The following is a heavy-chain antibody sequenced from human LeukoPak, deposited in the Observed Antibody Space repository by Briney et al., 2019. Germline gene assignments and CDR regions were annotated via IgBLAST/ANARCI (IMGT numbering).Heavy chain of an antibody. D-gene: IGHD3-9*01. Sequence: SETLSLTCTVSGGSVSSGSYYWSWIRQPPGKGLEWIGYIHYTGNTIYNPSLKSRVTISMDTAKNQFSLKVSSVTAADTAVYYCARDGAGMTGTGLDYWGQGILATVSS. CDR1: GGSVSSGSYY. CDR3: ARDGAGMTGTGLDY. V-gene: IGHV4-61*01. CDR2: IHYTGNT. J-gene: IGHJ4*02.